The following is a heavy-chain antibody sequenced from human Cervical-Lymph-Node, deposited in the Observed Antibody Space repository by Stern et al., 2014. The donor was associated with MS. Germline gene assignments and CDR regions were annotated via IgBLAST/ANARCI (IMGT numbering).Heavy chain of an antibody. D-gene: IGHD2-2*01. V-gene: IGHV1-8*01. CDR2: TDHKSVYT. J-gene: IGHJ5*02. Sequence: VQLVESGAEVRKPGASVKVSCKAFGYTFSTHHINWVRQTSRQGLEWMGWTDHKSVYTENARQFEGRFTMIANTSIGTVYMELSGLIPEDTAVYYCARGRYCSTTTCSLANFFDPWGQGTQVTVSS. CDR3: ARGRYCSTTTCSLANFFDP. CDR1: GYTFSTHH.